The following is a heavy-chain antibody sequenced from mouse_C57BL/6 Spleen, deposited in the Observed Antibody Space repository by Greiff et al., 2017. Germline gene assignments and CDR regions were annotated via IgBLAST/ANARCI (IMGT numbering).Heavy chain of an antibody. CDR2: IYPGDGDT. Sequence: VQLQQSGPELVKPGASVKISCKASGYAFSSSWMNWVKQRPGKGLEWIGRIYPGDGDTNYNGKFKGKATLTADKSSSTAYMQLSSLTSEDSAVYFCARSGIYYDYLYAMDYWGQGTSVTVSS. CDR1: GYAFSSSW. J-gene: IGHJ4*01. D-gene: IGHD2-4*01. V-gene: IGHV1-82*01. CDR3: ARSGIYYDYLYAMDY.